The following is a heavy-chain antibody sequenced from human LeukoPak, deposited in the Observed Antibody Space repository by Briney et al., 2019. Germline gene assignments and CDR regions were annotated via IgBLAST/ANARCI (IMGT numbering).Heavy chain of an antibody. CDR3: ARLHRFIAAARMNWFDP. CDR2: IYYSGST. Sequence: SETLSLTCTVSGGSISSSSYYWGWIRQPPGKGLEWIGSIYYSGSTYYNPSLKSRVTISVDTSKNQFYLKLSSVTAADTAVYYCARLHRFIAAARMNWFDPWGQGTLVTVSS. D-gene: IGHD6-13*01. J-gene: IGHJ5*02. V-gene: IGHV4-39*01. CDR1: GGSISSSSYY.